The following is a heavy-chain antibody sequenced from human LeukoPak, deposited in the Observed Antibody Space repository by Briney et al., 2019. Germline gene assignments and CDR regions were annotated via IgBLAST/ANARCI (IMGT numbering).Heavy chain of an antibody. CDR3: AKDMGYCSSTSCYTFDY. J-gene: IGHJ4*02. CDR2: ISSRSSYI. Sequence: GGSLRLSCAASGFTFSTYSMNWVRQAPGKGLEWVSYISSRSSYIYYADSVKGRFTISRDNAKNSLYLQMNSLRAEDTALYYCAKDMGYCSSTSCYTFDYWGQGTLVTVSS. CDR1: GFTFSTYS. V-gene: IGHV3-21*04. D-gene: IGHD2-2*01.